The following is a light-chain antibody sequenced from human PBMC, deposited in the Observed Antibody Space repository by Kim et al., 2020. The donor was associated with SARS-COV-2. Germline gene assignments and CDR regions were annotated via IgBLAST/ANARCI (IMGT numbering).Light chain of an antibody. CDR2: GAS. J-gene: IGKJ2*01. CDR1: RDVSTY. V-gene: IGKV1-16*02. Sequence: SASVGDSVTITCQASRDVSTYLAWFQQKSGKAAKSLNYGASNLHSAVPSKFSESGSGTDFTLIINSLQAEDFATYYCQRYNNYPYTFGQRTMLEI. CDR3: QRYNNYPYT.